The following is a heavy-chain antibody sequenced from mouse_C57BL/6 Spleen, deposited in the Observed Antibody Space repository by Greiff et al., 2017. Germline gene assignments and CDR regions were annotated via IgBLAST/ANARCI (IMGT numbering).Heavy chain of an antibody. CDR2: ISSGGSYT. D-gene: IGHD2-4*01. Sequence: EVQLVESGGDLVKPGGSLKLSCAASGFPFSSYGMSWVRQTPDKRLEWVATISSGGSYTYYPDSVKGRFTISRDNAKNTLYLQMSSLKSEDTAMYYCARRGDYDYLFDYWGQGTTLTVSS. CDR3: ARRGDYDYLFDY. V-gene: IGHV5-6*01. CDR1: GFPFSSYG. J-gene: IGHJ2*01.